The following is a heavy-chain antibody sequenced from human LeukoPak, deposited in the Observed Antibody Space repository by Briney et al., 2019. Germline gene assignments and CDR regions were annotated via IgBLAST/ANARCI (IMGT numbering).Heavy chain of an antibody. CDR2: IWLDGSAT. CDR1: AFIFSGHW. Sequence: GGSLRLSCEGSAFIFSGHWMNWVRQTPGKGLEWVAIIWLDGSATYYGDSVKGRFTVSRDNSNNTLYLQMNSLRVEDTAVYYCARDLNREDFDYWGQGTLVAVSS. CDR3: ARDLNREDFDY. J-gene: IGHJ4*02. V-gene: IGHV3-33*08. D-gene: IGHD1-14*01.